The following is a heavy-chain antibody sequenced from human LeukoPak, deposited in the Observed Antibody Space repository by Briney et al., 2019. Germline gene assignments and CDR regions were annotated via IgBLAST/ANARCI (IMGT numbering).Heavy chain of an antibody. D-gene: IGHD3-22*01. Sequence: PGGSLRLSCAASGFTFSTYNMNWVRQAPGKGLEWVSYISSSSSTIYYADSVKGRFTISRDNVKNSLYLQMNSLRDEDTAVYYCARGQLNYFESSGGDYFDYWGQGTLVTVSS. CDR3: ARGQLNYFESSGGDYFDY. V-gene: IGHV3-48*02. J-gene: IGHJ4*02. CDR2: ISSSSSTI. CDR1: GFTFSTYN.